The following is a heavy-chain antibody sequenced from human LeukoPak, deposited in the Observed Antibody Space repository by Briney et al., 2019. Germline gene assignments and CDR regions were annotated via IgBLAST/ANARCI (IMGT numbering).Heavy chain of an antibody. CDR1: GYTFTGYY. CDR3: ARDSSSSSNAFDI. J-gene: IGHJ3*02. V-gene: IGHV1-2*02. CDR2: INPNSGGT. D-gene: IGHD6-6*01. Sequence: AASVKVSCKASGYTFTGYYMHWVRQAPGQGLEWMGWINPNSGGTNYAQKFQGRVTMTRDTSISTAYMELSRLRSADTAVYYCARDSSSSSNAFDIWGQGTMVTVSS.